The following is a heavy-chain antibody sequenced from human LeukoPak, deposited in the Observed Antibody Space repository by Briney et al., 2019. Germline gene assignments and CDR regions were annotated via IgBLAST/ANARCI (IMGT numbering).Heavy chain of an antibody. CDR2: IYHSGST. J-gene: IGHJ1*01. D-gene: IGHD3-22*01. CDR3: ARVVQSTDSSGFYLPEYFQH. Sequence: SETLSLTCTVSGDSISSTSYYWGWIRQPPGKGLEWIGGIYHSGSTYYNPSLKSRVTISVDTSKNQFSLKLRSVTAADTAVYYCARVVQSTDSSGFYLPEYFQHWGQGTLVTVSS. V-gene: IGHV4-39*07. CDR1: GDSISSTSYY.